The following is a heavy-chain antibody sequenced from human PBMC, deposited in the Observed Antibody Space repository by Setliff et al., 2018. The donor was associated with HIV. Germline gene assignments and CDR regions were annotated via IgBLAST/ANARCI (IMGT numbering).Heavy chain of an antibody. D-gene: IGHD3-10*01. CDR1: GFTFSSNW. J-gene: IGHJ6*02. CDR3: ARSYYGSTTSYGMDV. CDR2: IKQDGSEK. Sequence: GGSLRLSCAASGFTFSSNWMSWVRQAPGKGLEWVANIKQDGSEKYYVDSVKGRFTISRDNAKKSLYLQMDSLRAEDTAVYYRARSYYGSTTSYGMDVWGQGTTVTVSS. V-gene: IGHV3-7*01.